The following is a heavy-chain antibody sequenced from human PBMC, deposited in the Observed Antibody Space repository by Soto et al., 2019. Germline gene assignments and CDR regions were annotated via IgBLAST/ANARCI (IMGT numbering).Heavy chain of an antibody. J-gene: IGHJ6*02. CDR1: GFTFSNYW. V-gene: IGHV3-7*04. CDR2: IKQGGSEK. Sequence: PGGSLRLSCAASGFTFSNYWMSWVRQAPGKGLEWVANIKQGGSEKDYVESVKGRFTISRDNAKNSLFLQMNSLRAEDTAVYYCARGVSVQYYYYGMDVWGQGTTVTVSS. CDR3: ARGVSVQYYYYGMDV. D-gene: IGHD6-6*01.